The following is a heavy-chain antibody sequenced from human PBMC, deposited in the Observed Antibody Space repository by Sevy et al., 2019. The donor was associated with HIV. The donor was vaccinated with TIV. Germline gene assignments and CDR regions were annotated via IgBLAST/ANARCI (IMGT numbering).Heavy chain of an antibody. CDR1: GFTFSNYW. D-gene: IGHD2-2*01. J-gene: IGHJ6*02. V-gene: IGHV3-7*03. CDR3: ARDCSSASCLWGMDV. Sequence: GGSLRLSCAGSGFTFSNYWMSWVRQAPGKGLEWVANINRDGSEKYYVASVKGRFTISGDNAKTSLYLQMNSLRVEDTAVYYCARDCSSASCLWGMDVWGQGTMVTVSS. CDR2: INRDGSEK.